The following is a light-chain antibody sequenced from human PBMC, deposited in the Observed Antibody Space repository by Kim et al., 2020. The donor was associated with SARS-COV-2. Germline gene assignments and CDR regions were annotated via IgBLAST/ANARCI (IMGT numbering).Light chain of an antibody. CDR2: DVT. V-gene: IGLV2-14*03. Sequence: QSALTQPASVSGSPGQSITISCTGTSSDVGGYNYVSWYQQHPGKAPKLMIYDVTKWPSGVSSCFSGSKSGNTASLTISGLQAEDEADYYCSSYTSSSTWVFGGGTQLTVL. CDR1: SSDVGGYNY. J-gene: IGLJ3*02. CDR3: SSYTSSSTWV.